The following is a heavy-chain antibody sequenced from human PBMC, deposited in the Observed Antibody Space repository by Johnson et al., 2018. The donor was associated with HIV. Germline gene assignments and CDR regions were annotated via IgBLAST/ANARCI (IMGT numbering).Heavy chain of an antibody. J-gene: IGHJ3*02. V-gene: IGHV3-53*01. D-gene: IGHD3-22*01. Sequence: VQLVESGGGLIQPGGSLRLSCAASGFTVSSNYMSWVRQAPGKGLEWVSVIYSGGSTYYADSVKGRFTISRDNSKNTLYLQMNSLRAEDTALYYCTRSPVRYDSRGFYYDDAFDIWGQGTMVTVSS. CDR1: GFTVSSNY. CDR3: TRSPVRYDSRGFYYDDAFDI. CDR2: IYSGGST.